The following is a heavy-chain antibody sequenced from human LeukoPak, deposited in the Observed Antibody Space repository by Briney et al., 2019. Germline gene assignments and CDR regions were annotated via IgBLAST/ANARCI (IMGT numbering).Heavy chain of an antibody. V-gene: IGHV4-39*07. CDR1: GGSISSSSYY. CDR3: ARHRRLGYGGYDSDY. Sequence: SETLSLTCTVSGGSISSSSYYWGWIRQPPGKGLEWIGSIYYSGSTYYNPSLKSRVTISVDTSKNQFSLKLSSVTAADTAVYYCARHRRLGYGGYDSDYWGQGTLVTVSS. CDR2: IYYSGST. J-gene: IGHJ4*02. D-gene: IGHD5-12*01.